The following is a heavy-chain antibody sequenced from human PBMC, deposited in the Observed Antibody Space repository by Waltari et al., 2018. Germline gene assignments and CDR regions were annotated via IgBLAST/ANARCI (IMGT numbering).Heavy chain of an antibody. D-gene: IGHD5-18*01. CDR2: IYTSGST. CDR3: ARDIGGYSYGYQPNWFDP. V-gene: IGHV4-4*09. J-gene: IGHJ5*02. Sequence: QVQLQESGPGLVKPSETLSLTCTVSGGSISSYYWSWIRQPPGKGLEWIGYIYTSGSTNYNPSSKSRVTISVDTSKNQFSLKLSSVTAADTAVYYCARDIGGYSYGYQPNWFDPWGQGTLVTVSS. CDR1: GGSISSYY.